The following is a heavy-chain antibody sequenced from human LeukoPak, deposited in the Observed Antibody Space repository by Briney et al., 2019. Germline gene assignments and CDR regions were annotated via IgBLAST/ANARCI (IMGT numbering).Heavy chain of an antibody. CDR1: GFTFSSYA. D-gene: IGHD3-16*01. CDR2: ISGSGGST. V-gene: IGHV3-23*01. CDR3: AKGYLLILETTRGAFDI. Sequence: GGSLRLSCAASGFTFSSYAMSWVRQAPGKGLEWVSAISGSGGSTYYADSVKGRFTISRDNSKNTLYLQMNSLRAEDTAVYYCAKGYLLILETTRGAFDIWGQGTMVTVSS. J-gene: IGHJ3*02.